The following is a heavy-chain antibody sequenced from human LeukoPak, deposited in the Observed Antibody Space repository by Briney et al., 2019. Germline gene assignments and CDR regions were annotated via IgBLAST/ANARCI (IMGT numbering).Heavy chain of an antibody. CDR3: ARKTDSGGQGDY. V-gene: IGHV3-NL1*01. Sequence: GGSLRLSCAASGFTFSKYGMHWVRQAPGKGLECVSVIYSGGNTYYADSVKGRFTISRDNSKNTLYLQMNSLRAEDTAVYYCARKTDSGGQGDYWGPGTLVTVSS. CDR2: IYSGGNT. J-gene: IGHJ4*02. CDR1: GFTFSKYG. D-gene: IGHD3-22*01.